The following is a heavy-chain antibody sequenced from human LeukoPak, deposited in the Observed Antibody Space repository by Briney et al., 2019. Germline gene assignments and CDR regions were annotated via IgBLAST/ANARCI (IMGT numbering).Heavy chain of an antibody. CDR3: ARGGYYDSSGYLDAFDI. J-gene: IGHJ3*02. V-gene: IGHV1-69*02. CDR1: GGTFSSYT. Sequence: SVKDSCKASGGTFSSYTISRVRQAPGQGLEWMGRIIPILGIANYAQKFQGRVTITADKSTSTAYMELSSLRSEDTAVYYCARGGYYDSSGYLDAFDIWGQGTMVTVSS. D-gene: IGHD3-22*01. CDR2: IIPILGIA.